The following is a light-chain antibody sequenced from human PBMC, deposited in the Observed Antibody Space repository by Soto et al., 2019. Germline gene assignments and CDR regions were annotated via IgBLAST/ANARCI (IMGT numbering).Light chain of an antibody. CDR3: QQRSTWPRLT. CDR1: QNIYSF. J-gene: IGKJ4*01. CDR2: DAS. Sequence: DIVLTQSPVTFSLSPGQRATLSCRASQNIYSFLAWYQQKPGQAPRLLIYDASNRATGIPARFSGSGSGTDFTLTISSLEPEDFAVYFCQQRSTWPRLTFGGGTKVEIK. V-gene: IGKV3-11*01.